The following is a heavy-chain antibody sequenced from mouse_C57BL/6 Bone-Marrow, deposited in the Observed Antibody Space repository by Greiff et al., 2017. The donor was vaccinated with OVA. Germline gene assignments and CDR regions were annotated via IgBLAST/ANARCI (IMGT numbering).Heavy chain of an antibody. CDR1: GYTFTDYY. J-gene: IGHJ2*01. D-gene: IGHD1-1*01. CDR2: INPYNGGT. Sequence: VQLQQSGPVLVKPGASVKMSCKASGYTFTDYYMNWVKQSHGKSLEWIGVINPYNGGTSSNQKFKGKAPLTVDKSSSTAYMELNSLTSEDSAVYYCATFITYYFDYWGQGTTLTVSS. V-gene: IGHV1-19*01. CDR3: ATFITYYFDY.